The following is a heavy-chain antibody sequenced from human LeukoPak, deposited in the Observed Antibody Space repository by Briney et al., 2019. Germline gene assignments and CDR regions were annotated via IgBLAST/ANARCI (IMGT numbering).Heavy chain of an antibody. J-gene: IGHJ6*03. CDR2: IYYSGST. V-gene: IGHV4-59*01. CDR3: ARHIFNWNDKDYYMDV. Sequence: PSETLSLTCTVSGGSISSYYWSWIRQPPGKGLEWIGCIYYSGSTNYNPSLKSRVTISVDTSKNQFSLKLSSVTAADTAVYYCARHIFNWNDKDYYMDVWGKGTTVTVSS. CDR1: GGSISSYY. D-gene: IGHD1-1*01.